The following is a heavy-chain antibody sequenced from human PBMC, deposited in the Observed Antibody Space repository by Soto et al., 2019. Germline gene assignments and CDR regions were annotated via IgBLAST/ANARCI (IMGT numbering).Heavy chain of an antibody. CDR2: IWYDGSNK. J-gene: IGHJ6*02. CDR1: GFTFSSYG. D-gene: IGHD3-3*01. V-gene: IGHV3-33*01. CDR3: ARDFIKAQPRGVVIPGYYYYGMDV. Sequence: PGGSLRLSCAASGFTFSSYGMHWVRQAPGKGLEWVAVIWYDGSNKYYADSVKGRFTISRDNSKNTLYLQMSSLRAEDTAVYYCARDFIKAQPRGVVIPGYYYYGMDVWGQGTTVTVSS.